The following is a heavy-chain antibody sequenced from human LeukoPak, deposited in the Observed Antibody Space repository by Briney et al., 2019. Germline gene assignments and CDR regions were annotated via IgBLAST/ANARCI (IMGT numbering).Heavy chain of an antibody. V-gene: IGHV3-7*03. CDR3: ATSVPGFGELLDS. CDR1: GFTFRTYW. CDR2: INDNGKGK. J-gene: IGHJ5*01. Sequence: GGSLRLSCTASGFTFRTYWVTWVRQAPGKGLEWVANINDNGKGKYYVDFVKGRFSISRDNAKNSVYLQMNSLRVEDTAIYYCATSVPGFGELLDSWGHGALVTVSS. D-gene: IGHD3-10*01.